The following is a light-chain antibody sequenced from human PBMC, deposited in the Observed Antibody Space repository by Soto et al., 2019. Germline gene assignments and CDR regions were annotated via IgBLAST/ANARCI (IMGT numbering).Light chain of an antibody. CDR3: SSYTSSSTYV. J-gene: IGLJ1*01. CDR2: EDT. CDR1: SSDVGSYNR. Sequence: QSVLTQPPSVSGSPGQSVTISCTGTSSDVGSYNRVSWYQQPPGTATKLMIYEDTNRPPGVPDRFSGSKSGNTASLTFFGLQAEDEANYYCSSYTSSSTYVLGTGTKVTVL. V-gene: IGLV2-18*02.